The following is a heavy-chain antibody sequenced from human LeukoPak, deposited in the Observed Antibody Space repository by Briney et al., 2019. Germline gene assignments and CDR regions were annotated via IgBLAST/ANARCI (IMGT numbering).Heavy chain of an antibody. CDR1: GYTFTGYY. Sequence: GAPVKVSCKASGYTFTGYYMHWVRQAPGQGLEWMGWINPNSGGTNYAQKFQGRVTMTRDTSISTAYMELSRLRSDDTAVYHCARSELTYYYMDVWGKGTTVTVSS. CDR2: INPNSGGT. J-gene: IGHJ6*03. V-gene: IGHV1-2*02. D-gene: IGHD5-24*01. CDR3: ARSELTYYYMDV.